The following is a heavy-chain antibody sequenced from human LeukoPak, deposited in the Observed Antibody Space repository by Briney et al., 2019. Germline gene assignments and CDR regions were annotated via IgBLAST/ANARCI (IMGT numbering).Heavy chain of an antibody. V-gene: IGHV4-39*01. J-gene: IGHJ6*03. CDR3: ARHLAYSSSSGYYYYYYYMDV. D-gene: IGHD6-6*01. CDR2: IYYSGST. CDR1: GGSISRSSYY. Sequence: PSETLSLTCTVSGGSISRSSYYWGWIRQPPGQGLEWIGSIYYSGSTYYNPSLKSRVTISVDTSKNQFSLKLSSVTAADTAVYYCARHLAYSSSSGYYYYYYYMDVWGKGTTVTVSS.